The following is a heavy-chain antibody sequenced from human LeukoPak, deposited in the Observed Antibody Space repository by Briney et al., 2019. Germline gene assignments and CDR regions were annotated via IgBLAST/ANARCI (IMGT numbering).Heavy chain of an antibody. CDR2: IIPIFGTA. CDR3: ARGFGDCSSTSCYYY. V-gene: IGHV1-69*05. CDR1: GGTFSSYA. J-gene: IGHJ4*02. Sequence: ASVKVSCKASGGTFSSYAISWVRQAPGQGLEWMGGIIPIFGTANYAQKFQGRVTITTDESTSTAYMELSSLRSEDTAVYYCARGFGDCSSTSCYYYWGQGTLVTVSS. D-gene: IGHD2-2*01.